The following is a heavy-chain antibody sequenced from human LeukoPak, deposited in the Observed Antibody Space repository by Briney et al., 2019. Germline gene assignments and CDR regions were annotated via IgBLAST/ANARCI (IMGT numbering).Heavy chain of an antibody. V-gene: IGHV4-59*08. CDR3: ARTTGNDGFDI. J-gene: IGHJ3*02. CDR2: IYYSGTT. D-gene: IGHD3-9*01. Sequence: SETLSLTCTVSGGSISSYYWSWIRQPLGKGLEWIGYIYYSGTTNYNPSLKSRVTMSVDTSKNQFSLKLSSVTAADTAVYYCARTTGNDGFDIWGQGTMVSVSS. CDR1: GGSISSYY.